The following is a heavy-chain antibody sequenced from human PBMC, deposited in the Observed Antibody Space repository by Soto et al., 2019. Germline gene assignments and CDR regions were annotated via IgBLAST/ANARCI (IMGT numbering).Heavy chain of an antibody. D-gene: IGHD2-15*01. J-gene: IGHJ3*02. Sequence: ASVKVSCKASGYTFTSYYMHWVRQAPGQGLEWMGIINPSGGSTSYAQKFQGRVTMTRDTSTSTVYMELSSLRSEDTAVYYCARDMGIVVVAAATREYDAFDIWGQGTMVTVSS. V-gene: IGHV1-46*01. CDR1: GYTFTSYY. CDR3: ARDMGIVVVAAATREYDAFDI. CDR2: INPSGGST.